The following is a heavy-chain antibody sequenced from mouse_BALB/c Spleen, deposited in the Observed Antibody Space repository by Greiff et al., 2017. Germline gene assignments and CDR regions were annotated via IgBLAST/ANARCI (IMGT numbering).Heavy chain of an antibody. CDR1: GYTFTDYA. CDR3: ARSGITTAYYAMDY. Sequence: VQGVESGAELVRPGVSVKISCKGSGYTFTDYAMHWVKQSHAKSLEWIGVISTYYGDASYNQKFKGKATMTVDKSSSTAYMELARLTSEDSAIYYCARSGITTAYYAMDYWGQGTSVTVSA. D-gene: IGHD1-2*01. CDR2: ISTYYGDA. V-gene: IGHV1S137*01. J-gene: IGHJ4*01.